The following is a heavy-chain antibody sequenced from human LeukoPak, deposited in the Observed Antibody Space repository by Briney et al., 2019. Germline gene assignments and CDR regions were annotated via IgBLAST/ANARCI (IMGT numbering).Heavy chain of an antibody. CDR2: INSDGSST. J-gene: IGHJ4*02. Sequence: GGSLRLSCAASGFTFSSYWMHWVRQAPGKGLVWVSRINSDGSSTSYADSVKGRFTISRDNAKNSLYLQMNSLRAEDTAVYYCAREPFWSGYFSNLHFDYWGRGTLVTVSS. V-gene: IGHV3-74*01. D-gene: IGHD3-3*01. CDR3: AREPFWSGYFSNLHFDY. CDR1: GFTFSSYW.